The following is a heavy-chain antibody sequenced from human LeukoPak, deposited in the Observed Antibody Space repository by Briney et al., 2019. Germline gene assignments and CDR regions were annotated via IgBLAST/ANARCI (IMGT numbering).Heavy chain of an antibody. CDR3: ARVGGYCSSTSCEENWFDP. V-gene: IGHV3-66*02. CDR2: IYSGGST. D-gene: IGHD2-2*01. Sequence: PGGSLRLSCAASGFTASSNYMSWVRQAPGKGLEWVSVIYSGGSTCYADSVKGRFTISRDNSKNTLYLQMNSLRAEDTAVYYCARVGGYCSSTSCEENWFDPWGQGTLVTVSS. J-gene: IGHJ5*02. CDR1: GFTASSNY.